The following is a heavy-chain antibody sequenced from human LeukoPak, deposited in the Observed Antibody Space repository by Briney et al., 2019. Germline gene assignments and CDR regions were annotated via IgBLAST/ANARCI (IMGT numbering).Heavy chain of an antibody. CDR2: IIPILGIA. CDR1: GGTFSSYA. J-gene: IGHJ4*02. Sequence: ASVKVSCKASGGTFSSYAISWVRQAPGQGLEWMGRIIPILGIANYAQKFQGRVTITVDKSTSTAYMELSSLRSEDTAVYYCARSSYCGGDCYTPYYFDYWGQGTLVTVSS. D-gene: IGHD2-21*02. CDR3: ARSSYCGGDCYTPYYFDY. V-gene: IGHV1-69*04.